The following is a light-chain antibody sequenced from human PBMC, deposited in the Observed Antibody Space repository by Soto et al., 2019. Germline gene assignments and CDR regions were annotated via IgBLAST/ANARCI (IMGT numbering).Light chain of an antibody. J-gene: IGKJ5*01. Sequence: EIVMTQSPATLSVSPGEGATVSFRASQSVSSHLAWYQHKPGQAPRLLFYDASTRATGIPARFSGSGSGTGFTLTISSLQSEDFAVYYCQHYHGWPITFGQGTRLEIK. CDR3: QHYHGWPIT. V-gene: IGKV3-15*01. CDR2: DAS. CDR1: QSVSSH.